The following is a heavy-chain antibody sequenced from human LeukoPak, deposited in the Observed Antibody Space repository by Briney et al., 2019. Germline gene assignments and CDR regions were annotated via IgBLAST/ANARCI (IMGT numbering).Heavy chain of an antibody. CDR3: ATQQSLLEPRFDY. CDR2: FDPEDGET. J-gene: IGHJ4*02. CDR1: GYTLTELS. D-gene: IGHD1-1*01. V-gene: IGHV1-24*01. Sequence: GASVKVSCKVSGYTLTELSMHWVRQAPGKGLEWMGGFDPEDGETIYAQKFQGRVTLTEDTSTDTAYMELSSLRSEDTAVYYCATQQSLLEPRFDYWGQGTLVTVSS.